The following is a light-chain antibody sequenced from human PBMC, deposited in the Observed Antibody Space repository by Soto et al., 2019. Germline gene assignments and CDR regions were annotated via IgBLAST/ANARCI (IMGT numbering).Light chain of an antibody. V-gene: IGKV3-11*01. CDR1: QSVSVY. CDR3: QQRSNLIT. CDR2: DAS. J-gene: IGKJ4*01. Sequence: EIVLTQSPATLSVSPGERATLSCRASQSVSVYLDWYQQKSGQAPRLLIFDASKRATGIPDRFSGSGSGTTFTLTISRLEPEDFAVYYCQQRSNLITFGGGTKVDIK.